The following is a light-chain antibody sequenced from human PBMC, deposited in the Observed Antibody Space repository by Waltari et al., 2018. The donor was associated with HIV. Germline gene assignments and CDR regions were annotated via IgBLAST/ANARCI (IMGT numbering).Light chain of an antibody. CDR3: AAWDDSLNGSWV. J-gene: IGLJ3*02. V-gene: IGLV2-8*01. CDR2: SNN. Sequence: QSALTQPPSASGSPGQSVTISCTGTSSDVGAYNYVSWYQQHPGKAPKLLIYSNNQRPSGVPDRFSGSKSGTSASLAISGLQSEDEADYYCAAWDDSLNGSWVFGGGTKLTVL. CDR1: SSDVGAYNY.